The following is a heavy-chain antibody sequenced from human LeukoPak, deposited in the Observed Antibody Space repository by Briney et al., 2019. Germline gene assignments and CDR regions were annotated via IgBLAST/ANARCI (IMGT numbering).Heavy chain of an antibody. V-gene: IGHV5-51*01. CDR1: GYRFTSYW. Sequence: GESLKISCKGSGYRFTSYWIGWVRQMPGKGLEWMGIIYPGDSDTRYSPSFQGQVTISADKSISTAYLQWSSLKAADTAMYYCARPRGSYYSAFDIWGQGTMVTVSS. CDR2: IYPGDSDT. J-gene: IGHJ3*02. CDR3: ARPRGSYYSAFDI. D-gene: IGHD1-26*01.